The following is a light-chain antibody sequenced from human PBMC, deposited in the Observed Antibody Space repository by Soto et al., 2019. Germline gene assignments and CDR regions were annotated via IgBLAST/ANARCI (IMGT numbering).Light chain of an antibody. CDR3: QQYNNLPS. J-gene: IGKJ5*01. Sequence: EVVMTQSPATLSVSPGERATLSCRASQTVSRNLARYQQRPGQAPRLLIYDISNRAAGVPARFSGSGSETEFTLTIRSLQSEDFAVYFCQQYNNLPSFGQGTRLEI. CDR1: QTVSRN. V-gene: IGKV3-15*01. CDR2: DIS.